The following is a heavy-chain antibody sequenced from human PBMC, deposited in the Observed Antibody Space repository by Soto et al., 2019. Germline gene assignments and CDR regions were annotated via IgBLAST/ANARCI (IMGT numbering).Heavy chain of an antibody. CDR1: GYTFTGYY. J-gene: IGHJ4*02. CDR2: INAYNGDT. V-gene: IGHV1-18*04. Sequence: ASVKVSCKASGYTFTGYYMHWVRQAPGQGLEWMGWINAYNGDTNYAQKLQGRVTMTTDTSTSTAYMELRSLRSDDTAVYYCARDRLELRRARIDYWGQGTLVTVSS. CDR3: ARDRLELRRARIDY. D-gene: IGHD1-7*01.